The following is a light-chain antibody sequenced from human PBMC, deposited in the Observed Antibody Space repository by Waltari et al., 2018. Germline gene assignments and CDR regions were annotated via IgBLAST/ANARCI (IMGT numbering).Light chain of an antibody. CDR2: DAS. V-gene: IGKV1-5*01. CDR3: QQYRDYPLT. CDR1: HSIDSW. J-gene: IGKJ4*01. Sequence: DFQMTQSPSTLAASVGDIVTIACRASHSIDSWLAWYQQKPGKAPKLLIYDASNLDSGVPSRFSGSGSGTEFALTISSLQPDDFATYYCQQYRDYPLTFGGGTNLEIK.